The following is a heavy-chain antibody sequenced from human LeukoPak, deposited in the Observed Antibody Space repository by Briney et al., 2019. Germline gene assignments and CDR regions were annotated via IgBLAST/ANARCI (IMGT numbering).Heavy chain of an antibody. CDR3: AREKSPLVVAAIYFDY. CDR2: IIPIFGTA. Sequence: SVKVSCKASGGTFSSYAISWVRQAPGQGLEWMGGIIPIFGTANYAQKFQGRVTITTDESTSTAYMELSSLRSEDTAVYYCAREKSPLVVAAIYFDYWGQGTLVTVSS. D-gene: IGHD2-15*01. J-gene: IGHJ4*02. CDR1: GGTFSSYA. V-gene: IGHV1-69*05.